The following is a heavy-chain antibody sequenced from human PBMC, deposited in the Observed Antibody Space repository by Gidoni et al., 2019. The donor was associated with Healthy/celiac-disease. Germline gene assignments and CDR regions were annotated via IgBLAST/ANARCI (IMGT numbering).Heavy chain of an antibody. Sequence: EVQPVESGGGVVRPGGSSRLSGAAPGFTFADYGMSWFRPAPGTGLEWVSGINWNGGSTGYADSVKGRFTTSRDNAKNSLYLQMNSLRAEDTALYHCASGLGLGVVYNTFDYWGQGTLVTVSS. CDR1: GFTFADYG. J-gene: IGHJ4*02. CDR3: ASGLGLGVVYNTFDY. D-gene: IGHD3-3*01. CDR2: INWNGGST. V-gene: IGHV3-20*01.